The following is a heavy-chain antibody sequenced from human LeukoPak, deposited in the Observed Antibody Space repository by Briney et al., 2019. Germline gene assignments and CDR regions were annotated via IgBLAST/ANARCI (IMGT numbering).Heavy chain of an antibody. CDR1: DFTLSRYW. Sequence: QPGGSLRLSCAASDFTLSRYWMTWVRQAPGKGLEWVASINGDGGDKYYGDSVKGRFSISRDNAENSLFLQMNNLRVEDSAVYYCARGGSGSSKYWVFWGQGTLVTVSS. CDR3: ARGGSGSSKYWVF. J-gene: IGHJ4*02. V-gene: IGHV3-7*01. D-gene: IGHD2-8*02. CDR2: INGDGGDK.